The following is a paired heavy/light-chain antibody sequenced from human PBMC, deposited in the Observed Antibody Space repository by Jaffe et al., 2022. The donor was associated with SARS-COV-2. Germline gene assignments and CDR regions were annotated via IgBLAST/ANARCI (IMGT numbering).Light chain of an antibody. CDR2: GAS. CDR3: QQYGSSYD. CDR1: QSVSSSY. Sequence: EIVLTQSPGTLSLSPGERATLSCRASQSVSSSYLAWYQQKPGQAPRLLIYGASSRATGIPDRFSGSGSGTDFTLTISRLEPEDFAVYYCQQYGSSYDFGQGTRLEIK. V-gene: IGKV3-20*01. J-gene: IGKJ5*01.
Heavy chain of an antibody. Sequence: EVQLVESGGGLVQPGGSLKLSCAASGFTFSGSAMHWVRQASGKGLEWVGRIRSKANSYATAYAASVKGRFTISRDDSKNTAYLQMNSLKTEDTAVYYCTRLGLGSSWYWDYYYYGMDVWGQGTTVTVSS. CDR1: GFTFSGSA. V-gene: IGHV3-73*01. J-gene: IGHJ6*02. D-gene: IGHD6-13*01. CDR2: IRSKANSYAT. CDR3: TRLGLGSSWYWDYYYYGMDV.